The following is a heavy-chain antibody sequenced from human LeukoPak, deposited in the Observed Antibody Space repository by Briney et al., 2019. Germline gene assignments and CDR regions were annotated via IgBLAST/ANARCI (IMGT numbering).Heavy chain of an antibody. V-gene: IGHV1-69*01. CDR1: GGTCSSYA. J-gene: IGHJ3*02. Sequence: SVKVSSKASGGTCSSYAITWVRQAPGQGLEWMGGIFPIFGTANYAQKFQGRVTITADESTTTSYMELSSLRSEDTAVYYCARDSQITMVRGVIISRAFDIWGQGTMVTVSS. CDR2: IFPIFGTA. D-gene: IGHD3-10*01. CDR3: ARDSQITMVRGVIISRAFDI.